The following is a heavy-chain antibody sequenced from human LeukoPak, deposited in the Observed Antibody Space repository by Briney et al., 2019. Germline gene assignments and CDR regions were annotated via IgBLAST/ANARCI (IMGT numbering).Heavy chain of an antibody. CDR3: ASSDGRRQQPGYSYYYYYGMDV. V-gene: IGHV3-66*01. J-gene: IGHJ6*02. CDR2: IYSGGST. CDR1: GFTVSSNY. D-gene: IGHD6-13*01. Sequence: GGSLRLSCAASGFTVSSNYMSWVRQAPGKGLEWVSVIYSGGSTYYADSVKGRFTISRDNSKNTLYLQMNSLRAEDTAVYYCASSDGRRQQPGYSYYYYYGMDVWGQGATVTVSS.